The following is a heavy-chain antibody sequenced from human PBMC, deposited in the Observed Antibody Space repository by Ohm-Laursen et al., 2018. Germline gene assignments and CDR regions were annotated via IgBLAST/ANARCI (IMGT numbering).Heavy chain of an antibody. Sequence: GTLSLTCTVSGGSISNYYWSWIRQPPGKGLDWIGYMYSSGSADYNPSLKSRVTISVDTSKNQFSLKLSSVTAADTAVYYCARVYSGGGFYFDYWGQGTLVTVSS. CDR1: GGSISNYY. CDR3: ARVYSGGGFYFDY. J-gene: IGHJ4*02. CDR2: MYSSGSA. V-gene: IGHV4-59*01. D-gene: IGHD2-15*01.